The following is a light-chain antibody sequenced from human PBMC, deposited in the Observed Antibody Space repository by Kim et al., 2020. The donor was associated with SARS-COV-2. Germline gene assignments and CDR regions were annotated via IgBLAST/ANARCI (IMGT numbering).Light chain of an antibody. J-gene: IGKJ3*01. Sequence: EIALTQSPATLSLSPGERATLSCRASQSVSSYLAWYQQKPGQAPRLLIYDASNRATGIPARFSGSGSGTDFTLTISSLEPEDFAVYYCQQRSNWPPFTFGPGTKWIS. CDR1: QSVSSY. CDR3: QQRSNWPPFT. CDR2: DAS. V-gene: IGKV3-11*01.